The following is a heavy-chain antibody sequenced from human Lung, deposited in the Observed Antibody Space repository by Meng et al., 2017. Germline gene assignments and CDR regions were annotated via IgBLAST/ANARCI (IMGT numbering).Heavy chain of an antibody. CDR2: IYSSGGT. J-gene: IGHJ4*02. CDR1: GASISSAVF. Sequence: QVQLQESGPRLVRPSQTLSLTCTVSGASISSAVFWIWIRQPPGKDLELIGYIYSSGGTHYSPSLTSRVTLSVDTSRNQFSLKLSSVTAADTAVYYCARHRYSDGSTSFGYWGQGALVTVSS. V-gene: IGHV4-30-4*01. D-gene: IGHD3-9*01. CDR3: ARHRYSDGSTSFGY.